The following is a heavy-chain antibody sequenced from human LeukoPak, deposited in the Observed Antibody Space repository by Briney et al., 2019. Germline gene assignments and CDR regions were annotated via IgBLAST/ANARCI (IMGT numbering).Heavy chain of an antibody. J-gene: IGHJ5*02. CDR2: ISGCGGST. CDR1: GFTFSSYA. CDR3: AKDSPGVRGWFDP. D-gene: IGHD3-10*01. V-gene: IGHV3-23*01. Sequence: PGGSLRLSCAASGFTFSSYAMSWVRQAPGKGLEWVSGISGCGGSTYYADSVKGRFTIPRDNSKNTLYLQMNSLRAEDTAVYNCAKDSPGVRGWFDPWGQGTLVTVSS.